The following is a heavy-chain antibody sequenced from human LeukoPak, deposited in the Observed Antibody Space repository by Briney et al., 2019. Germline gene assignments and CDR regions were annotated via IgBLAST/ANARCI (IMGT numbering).Heavy chain of an antibody. D-gene: IGHD1-26*01. CDR2: ISSSSSYI. CDR1: GFTFSSYS. J-gene: IGHJ4*02. V-gene: IGHV3-21*01. CDR3: AGDRSYSGSDY. Sequence: GGSLRLSCAASGFTFSSYSMNWVRQAPGKGLEWVSSISSSSSYIYYADSAKGRFTISRDNAKNSLYLQMNSLRAEDTAVYYCAGDRSYSGSDYWGQGTLVTVSS.